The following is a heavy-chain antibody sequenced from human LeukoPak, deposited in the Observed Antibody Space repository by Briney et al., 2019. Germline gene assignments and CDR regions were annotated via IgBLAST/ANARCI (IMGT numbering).Heavy chain of an antibody. V-gene: IGHV1-46*01. J-gene: IGHJ4*02. CDR1: GYTFTSYY. Sequence: ASVKVSCKASGYTFTSYYMHWVRQPPGQGLEWMGIINPSGGSTSYAQKFQGRVTMTRDTSTSTVYMELSSLRSEDTAVYYCARPYSSGWYDGGFDYWGQGTLVTVSS. CDR3: ARPYSSGWYDGGFDY. D-gene: IGHD6-19*01. CDR2: INPSGGST.